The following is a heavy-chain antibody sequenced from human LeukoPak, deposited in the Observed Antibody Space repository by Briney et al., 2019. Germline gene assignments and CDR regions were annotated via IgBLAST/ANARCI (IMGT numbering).Heavy chain of an antibody. CDR2: MSPNGGNT. D-gene: IGHD7-27*01. CDR3: ARTPPNWGADY. Sequence: ASVKVSCKASGYTFTSYDINWVRQATGQGLEWMGWMSPNGGNTGYAQKFQGRVTMTRDTSIGTAYLELSSLKSEDTAVYYCARTPPNWGADYWGQGTLVTVSS. J-gene: IGHJ4*02. CDR1: GYTFTSYD. V-gene: IGHV1-8*01.